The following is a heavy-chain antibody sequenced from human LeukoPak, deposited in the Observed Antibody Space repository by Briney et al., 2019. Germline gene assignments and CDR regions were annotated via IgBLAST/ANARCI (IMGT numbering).Heavy chain of an antibody. CDR1: ALTFSIYW. J-gene: IGHJ4*02. D-gene: IGHD6-6*01. CDR2: IKEDGSEE. Sequence: AGSLRFSCSAAALTFSIYWMSWVRQAPGNELKWVTSIKEDGSEEHYVESVKGRFTISRDNARKSVHVQMKSLRAEDTAVYFCARIRPGNYFDYWGQGALVTVSS. V-gene: IGHV3-7*01. CDR3: ARIRPGNYFDY.